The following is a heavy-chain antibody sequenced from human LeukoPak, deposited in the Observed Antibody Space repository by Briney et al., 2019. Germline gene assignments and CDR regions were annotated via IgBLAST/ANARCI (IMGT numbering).Heavy chain of an antibody. CDR3: ARGYCSGGTCYLVENWLDP. CDR2: INPNSGGT. V-gene: IGHV1-2*06. D-gene: IGHD2-15*01. CDR1: GYTLTAYY. Sequence: ASVKVSCKASGYTLTAYYIYWVRQAPGQGLEWMGRINPNSGGTDYAQNFQGRVTMTRDTSISTAYQELSRLRSDDTAVYYCARGYCSGGTCYLVENWLDPWGQGTLVTVSS. J-gene: IGHJ5*02.